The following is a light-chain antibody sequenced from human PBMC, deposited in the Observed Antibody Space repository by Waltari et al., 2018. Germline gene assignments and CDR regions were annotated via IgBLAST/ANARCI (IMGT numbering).Light chain of an antibody. CDR2: DVN. CDR1: SSDVGGYNY. J-gene: IGLJ2*01. V-gene: IGLV2-11*01. Sequence: QSALTQPRSVSGSPGQSVTIPCTGTSSDVGGYNYLSWYQQHPYKAPKLMIYDVNKRPSGVPDRFSGSKSGNTASLTISGLQAEDEADYYCCSYAGTYTSYMFFGGGTKLTVL. CDR3: CSYAGTYTSYMF.